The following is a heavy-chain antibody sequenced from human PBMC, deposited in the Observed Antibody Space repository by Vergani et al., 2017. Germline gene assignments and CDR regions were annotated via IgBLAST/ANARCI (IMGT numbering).Heavy chain of an antibody. V-gene: IGHV1-69*06. CDR3: ARDVYTYSSSPGAFDI. D-gene: IGHD6-6*01. Sequence: QVQLVQSGAEVKKPGSSVKVSCKASGGTFSSYAISWVRQAPGQGLEWMGGIIPIFGTANYAQKFQGRVTITADKSTSTAYMELSSLRSEDTAVYYCARDVYTYSSSPGAFDIWGQGTMVTVSS. CDR1: GGTFSSYA. J-gene: IGHJ3*02. CDR2: IIPIFGTA.